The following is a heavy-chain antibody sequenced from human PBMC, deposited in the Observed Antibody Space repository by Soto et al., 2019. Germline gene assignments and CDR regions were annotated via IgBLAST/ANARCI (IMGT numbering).Heavy chain of an antibody. V-gene: IGHV1-24*01. CDR1: GYTLTELS. CDR2: FDPEDSET. Sequence: ASVKVSCKVSGYTLTELSMHWVRQAPGKGLEWMGGFDPEDSETIYAQKFQGRVTMTEDTSTDTAYMELSSLRSEDTAVYYCATLQRYCSGGSCYSHYGMDVWGQGTTVTVSS. CDR3: ATLQRYCSGGSCYSHYGMDV. J-gene: IGHJ6*02. D-gene: IGHD2-15*01.